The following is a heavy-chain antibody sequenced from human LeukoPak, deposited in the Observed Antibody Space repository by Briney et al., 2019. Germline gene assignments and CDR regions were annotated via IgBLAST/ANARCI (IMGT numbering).Heavy chain of an antibody. Sequence: SETLTLTCTVSGDSISSYYWSWIRQPAGKGLEWIGRIYTSGNTNYNPSPNSRVTMSLDTSKNQFSLKLSSVTAADTAVYYCARVMSKHVWRSYGSYYYYYYMDVWGKGTTVTISS. CDR1: GDSISSYY. CDR2: IYTSGNT. CDR3: ARVMSKHVWRSYGSYYYYYYMDV. V-gene: IGHV4-4*07. J-gene: IGHJ6*03. D-gene: IGHD3-16*01.